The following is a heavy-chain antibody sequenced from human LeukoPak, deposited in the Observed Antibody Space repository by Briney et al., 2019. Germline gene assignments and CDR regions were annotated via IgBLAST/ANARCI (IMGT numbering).Heavy chain of an antibody. D-gene: IGHD6-13*01. CDR1: GFTFSSYE. J-gene: IGHJ5*02. CDR2: ISSSSSTI. Sequence: TGGSLRLSCAASGFTFSSYEMNWVRQAPGKGLEWVSYISSSSSTIYYADSVKGRFTISRDNAKNSLYLQMNSLRAEDTAVYYCARGRDTLAAAGGPNWFDPWGQGTLVTVSS. CDR3: ARGRDTLAAAGGPNWFDP. V-gene: IGHV3-48*01.